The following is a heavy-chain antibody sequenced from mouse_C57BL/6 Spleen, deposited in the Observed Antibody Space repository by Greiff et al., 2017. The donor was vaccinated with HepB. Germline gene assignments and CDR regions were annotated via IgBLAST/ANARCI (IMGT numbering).Heavy chain of an antibody. J-gene: IGHJ2*01. D-gene: IGHD2-12*01. Sequence: EVKLMESGGGLVQPGGSLKLSCAASGFTFSDYYMYWVRQTPEKRLEWVAYISNGGGSTYYPDTVKGRFTISRDNAKNTLYLQMSRLKSEDTAMYYCARRGYSLYYFDYWGQGTTLTVSS. CDR2: ISNGGGST. V-gene: IGHV5-12*01. CDR3: ARRGYSLYYFDY. CDR1: GFTFSDYY.